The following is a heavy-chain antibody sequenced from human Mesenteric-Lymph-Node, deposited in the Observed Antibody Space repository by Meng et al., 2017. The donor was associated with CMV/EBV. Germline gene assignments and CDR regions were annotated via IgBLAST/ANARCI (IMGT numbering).Heavy chain of an antibody. CDR2: IYYSGST. Sequence: SETLSLTCTVSDGSISSSSYYWGWIRQPPGKGLEWIGSIYYSGSTYYNPSLKSRVTISVDTSKNQFSLKLSSVTAADTAVYYCASEKVVPAAITVGSYYYYYYGMDVWGQGTTVTVSS. D-gene: IGHD2-2*02. V-gene: IGHV4-39*07. CDR1: DGSISSSSYY. CDR3: ASEKVVPAAITVGSYYYYYYGMDV. J-gene: IGHJ6*02.